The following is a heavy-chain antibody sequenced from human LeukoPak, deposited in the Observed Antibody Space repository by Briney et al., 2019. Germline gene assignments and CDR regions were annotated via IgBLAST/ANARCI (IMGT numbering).Heavy chain of an antibody. J-gene: IGHJ6*03. V-gene: IGHV3-30*02. CDR2: IRYDGSNK. CDR1: GFTFSSYA. CDR3: AKVAVGGSYLVWYYYYYMDV. D-gene: IGHD1-26*01. Sequence: GGSLRLSCAASGFTFSSYAMSWVRQAPGKGLEWVAFIRYDGSNKYYADSVKGRFTISRDNSKNTLYLQMNSLRAEDTAVYYCAKVAVGGSYLVWYYYYYMDVWGKGTTVTISS.